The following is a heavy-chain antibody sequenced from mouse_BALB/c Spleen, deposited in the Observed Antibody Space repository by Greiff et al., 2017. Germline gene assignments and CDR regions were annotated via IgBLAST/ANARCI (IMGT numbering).Heavy chain of an antibody. V-gene: IGHV6-6*02. CDR3: TLPGYYAMDY. CDR2: IRLKSNNYAT. D-gene: IGHD5-5*01. J-gene: IGHJ4*01. CDR1: GFTFSNYW. Sequence: EVQGVESGGGLVQPGGSMKLSCVASGFTFSNYWMNWVRQSPEKGLEWVAEIRLKSNNYATHYAESVKGRFTISRDDSKSSVYLQMNNLRAEDTGIYYCTLPGYYAMDYWGQGTSVTVSS.